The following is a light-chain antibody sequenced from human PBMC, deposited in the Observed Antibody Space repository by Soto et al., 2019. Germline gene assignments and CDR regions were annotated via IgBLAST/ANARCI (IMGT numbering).Light chain of an antibody. V-gene: IGLV4-69*01. CDR1: SGHSNYA. Sequence: LVLTQSPSASASLGASVKLTCTLSSGHSNYAIAWHQQQSEEGPRYLMKLNSDGSHSKGDGIPDRFSGSSSGAERYLTISSLQSEDEADYYCQTWGSGIVVFGGGTKVTVL. J-gene: IGLJ2*01. CDR3: QTWGSGIVV. CDR2: LNSDGSH.